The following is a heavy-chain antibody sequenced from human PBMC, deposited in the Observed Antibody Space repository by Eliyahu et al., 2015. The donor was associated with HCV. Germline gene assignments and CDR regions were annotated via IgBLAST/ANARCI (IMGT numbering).Heavy chain of an antibody. V-gene: IGHV5-51*03. CDR1: GYSFTSXW. CDR3: AREMYSSGWSSGDLDY. J-gene: IGHJ4*02. D-gene: IGHD6-19*01. CDR2: IYPGDSDT. Sequence: EVQLVQSGAEVKKPGXSLXISCKGSGYSFTSXWIGWVRQMPGKGLEWMGIIYPGDSDTRYSPSFQGQVTISADKSISTAHLQWSSLKASDTAMYYCAREMYSSGWSSGDLDYWGQGTLVTVSS.